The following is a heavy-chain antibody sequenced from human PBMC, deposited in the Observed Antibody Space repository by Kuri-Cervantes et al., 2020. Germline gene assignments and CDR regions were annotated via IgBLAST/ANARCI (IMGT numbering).Heavy chain of an antibody. J-gene: IGHJ3*02. D-gene: IGHD5-24*01. CDR1: DGSFSGYY. CDR2: INHSGST. CDR3: ARMAGPRAFDI. V-gene: IGHV4-34*01. Sequence: GSLRLSCAVYDGSFSGYYWSWIRQPPGKGLEWIGEINHSGSTNYNPSLKSRVTISVDTSKNQFSLKMSSVTAADTAVYYCARMAGPRAFDIWGQGTMVTVSS.